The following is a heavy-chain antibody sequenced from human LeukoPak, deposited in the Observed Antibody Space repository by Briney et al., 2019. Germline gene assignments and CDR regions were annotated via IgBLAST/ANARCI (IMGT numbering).Heavy chain of an antibody. CDR2: ISYDGSNK. Sequence: GGSLRLSCAASGFTFSSYGMHWVRQAPGKGLEWVAVISYDGSNKYYADSVKGRFTISRDNSKNTLYLQMNSLRAEDTAVYYCAREAERPGYSSGLGFDYWGQGTLVTVSS. CDR1: GFTFSSYG. J-gene: IGHJ4*02. D-gene: IGHD6-19*01. CDR3: AREAERPGYSSGLGFDY. V-gene: IGHV3-30*03.